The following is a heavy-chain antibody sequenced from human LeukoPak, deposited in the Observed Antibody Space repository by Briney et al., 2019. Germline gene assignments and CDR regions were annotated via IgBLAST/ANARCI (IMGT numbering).Heavy chain of an antibody. CDR1: GFTFSSYG. D-gene: IGHD6-13*01. Sequence: GGSLRLSCAASGFTFSSYGMHWVRQAPGKGLEWVAVIWYDGSNEYYADSVKGRFTISRDNSKNTLYLQMNSLRAEDTAVYYCARDRIAAAGPNWFDPWGQGTLVTVSS. CDR2: IWYDGSNE. CDR3: ARDRIAAAGPNWFDP. V-gene: IGHV3-33*01. J-gene: IGHJ5*02.